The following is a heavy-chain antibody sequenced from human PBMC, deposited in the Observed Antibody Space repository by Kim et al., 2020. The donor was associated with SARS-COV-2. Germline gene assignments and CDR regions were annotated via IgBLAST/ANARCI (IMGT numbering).Heavy chain of an antibody. CDR1: FSPFPLSS. CDR2: MNPNSGNT. V-gene: IGHV1-8*01. Sequence: ASVPVSFPSSFSPFPLSSLPFFLHATGQWLEWMGWMNPNSGNTGYAQKFQGRVTMTRNTSISTAYIELSSLRSEDTAVYYCARGAYWGQGTLVTVSS. CDR3: ARGAY. J-gene: IGHJ4*02.